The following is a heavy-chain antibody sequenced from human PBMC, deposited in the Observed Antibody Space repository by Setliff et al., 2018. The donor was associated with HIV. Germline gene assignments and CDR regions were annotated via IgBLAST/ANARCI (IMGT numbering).Heavy chain of an antibody. V-gene: IGHV4-39*01. CDR3: ARTLIVVVWVGAFDI. CDR2: IYYSGST. D-gene: IGHD2-21*01. CDR1: GGSISSSSYY. Sequence: LSLTCTVSGGSISSSSYYWGWIRQPPGKGLEWIGSIYYSGSTYYNPSLKSRVTISVDTSKNQFSLKLSSVTAADTAVYYCARTLIVVVWVGAFDIWGQGTMVTVSS. J-gene: IGHJ3*02.